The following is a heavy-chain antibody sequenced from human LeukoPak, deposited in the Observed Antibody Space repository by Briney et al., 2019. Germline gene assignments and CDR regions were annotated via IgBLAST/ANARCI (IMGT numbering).Heavy chain of an antibody. CDR1: GGTFSNYV. CDR3: ARGLVVIPGALDYYYMDV. J-gene: IGHJ6*03. V-gene: IGHV1-69*05. D-gene: IGHD2-2*01. Sequence: ASVKVSCKASGGTFSNYVINWVRQAPGQGLEWMGGIIPMFGIGNYSQKFQGRVTITTDESTSTAYMELSSLRSEDTAVYYCARGLVVIPGALDYYYMDVWGKGTTVTVSS. CDR2: IIPMFGIG.